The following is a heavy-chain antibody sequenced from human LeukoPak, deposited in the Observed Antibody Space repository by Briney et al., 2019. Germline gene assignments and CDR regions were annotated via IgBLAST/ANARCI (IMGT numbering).Heavy chain of an antibody. CDR3: ASTNLLLWFGELSGNWFDP. J-gene: IGHJ5*02. D-gene: IGHD3-10*01. CDR2: IYTSGST. Sequence: KASETLSLTCTVSGGSISSGSYYWSWIRQPAGKGLEWIGRIYTSGSTNYNPSLKSRVTISVDTSENQFSLKLSSVTAADTAVYYCASTNLLLWFGELSGNWFDPWGQGTLVTVSS. V-gene: IGHV4-61*02. CDR1: GGSISSGSYY.